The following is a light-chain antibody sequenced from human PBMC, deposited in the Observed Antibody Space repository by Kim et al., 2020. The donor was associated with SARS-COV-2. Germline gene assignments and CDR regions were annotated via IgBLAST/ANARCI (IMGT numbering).Light chain of an antibody. CDR3: QVWDSSSDVV. CDR2: DDG. J-gene: IGLJ2*01. Sequence: VAPGKTARITCGGNNIGSKSVHWYQQKPGQAPVLVVYDDGDRPSGIPERFSGSNSGNTATLTISRVEAGDEADYYCQVWDSSSDVVFGGGTQLTVL. V-gene: IGLV3-21*03. CDR1: NIGSKS.